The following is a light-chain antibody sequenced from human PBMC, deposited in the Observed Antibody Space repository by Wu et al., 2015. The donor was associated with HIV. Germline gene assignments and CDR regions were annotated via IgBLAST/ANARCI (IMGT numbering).Light chain of an antibody. CDR1: QGISSW. J-gene: IGKJ3*01. CDR3: QQANTFPFT. Sequence: QMTQSPSSVSASVGDRVTITCRASQGISSWLAWYQQRPGKAPELLIYAASSLQSGVPSRFSGSGSGTDFTLTINNLHPEDVATYYCQQANTFPFTFGPGTKVDIK. V-gene: IGKV1-12*01. CDR2: AAS.